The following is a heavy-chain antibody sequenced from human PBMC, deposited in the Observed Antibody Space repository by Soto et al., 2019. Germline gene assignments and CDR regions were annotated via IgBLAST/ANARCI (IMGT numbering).Heavy chain of an antibody. CDR3: TTDRGHMYDFDY. Sequence: EVHLVESGGGLVKPGGSLRLSCAASGFTFGNAWMNWVRQTPGKGLEWVGRIKSKTDGGTADYAAPVKGRFTISRDDSKNALYLQMNSLTTEDTAVYYCTTDRGHMYDFDYWGQGTLVPVSS. J-gene: IGHJ4*02. D-gene: IGHD5-18*01. V-gene: IGHV3-15*01. CDR2: IKSKTDGGTA. CDR1: GFTFGNAW.